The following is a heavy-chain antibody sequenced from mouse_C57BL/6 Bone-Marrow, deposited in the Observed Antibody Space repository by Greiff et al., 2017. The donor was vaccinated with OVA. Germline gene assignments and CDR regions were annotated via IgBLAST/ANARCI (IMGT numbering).Heavy chain of an antibody. CDR1: GFSLTSYG. CDR2: IWSGGST. J-gene: IGHJ4*01. CDR3: ASYDYDPYYYAMDY. Sequence: QVQLQQSGPGLVQPSQSLSITCTVSGFSLTSYGVHWVRQSPGKGLEWLGVIWSGGSTDYNAAFVYRLSISKNNSKSQVFFKMNSLQADDTAIYYCASYDYDPYYYAMDYWGQGTSVTVSS. D-gene: IGHD2-4*01. V-gene: IGHV2-2*01.